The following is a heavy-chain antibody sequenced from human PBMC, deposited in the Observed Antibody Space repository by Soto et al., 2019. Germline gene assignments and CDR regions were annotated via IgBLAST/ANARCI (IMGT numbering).Heavy chain of an antibody. J-gene: IGHJ5*02. Sequence: TLSLTCAVYGGSFSGYYWSWIRQPPGKGLEWIGEINHSGSTNYNPSLKSRVTISVDTSKNQFSLKLSSVTAADTAVYYCARGRVGPYSSSWYGRYWFDPWGQGTLVTVSS. CDR2: INHSGST. V-gene: IGHV4-34*01. D-gene: IGHD6-13*01. CDR1: GGSFSGYY. CDR3: ARGRVGPYSSSWYGRYWFDP.